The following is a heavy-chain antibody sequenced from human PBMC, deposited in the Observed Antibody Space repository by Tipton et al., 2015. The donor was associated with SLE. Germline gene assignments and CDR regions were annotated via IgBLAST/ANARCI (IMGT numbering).Heavy chain of an antibody. D-gene: IGHD3-22*01. Sequence: TLSLTCTVSGGSISSGGYYWSWIRQHPGKGLEWIGYIYFSGTTTYNPSLKSRVTISVDTSKNQFSLKLTSVTAADTAVYYCAREGQESSGFLYYMDVWGKGTTVTVSS. CDR3: AREGQESSGFLYYMDV. CDR1: GGSISSGGYY. V-gene: IGHV4-61*08. J-gene: IGHJ6*03. CDR2: IYFSGTT.